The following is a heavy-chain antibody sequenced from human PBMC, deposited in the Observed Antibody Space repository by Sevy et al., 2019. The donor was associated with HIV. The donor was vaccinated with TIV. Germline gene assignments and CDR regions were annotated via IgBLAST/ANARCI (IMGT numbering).Heavy chain of an antibody. CDR2: IIPIFGTA. D-gene: IGHD3-10*01. V-gene: IGHV1-69*13. J-gene: IGHJ4*02. CDR1: GGTFSSYA. CDR3: ARDRGYYGSGGYFDY. Sequence: ASVKVSCKASGGTFSSYAISWVRQAPGQGLEWMGGIIPIFGTANYAQKFQGSVTITADESTTTAYMELSSLRSEDTAVYYCARDRGYYGSGGYFDYWGQGTLVTVSS.